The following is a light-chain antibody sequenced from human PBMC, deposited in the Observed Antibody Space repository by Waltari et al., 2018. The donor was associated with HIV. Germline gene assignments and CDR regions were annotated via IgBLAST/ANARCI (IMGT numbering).Light chain of an antibody. CDR3: QQADRIPIT. CDR1: QDISSW. CDR2: AAS. V-gene: IGKV1-12*01. Sequence: DIQMTQSPSSVSASVGDRVTITCRASQDISSWLVWYQQKTGKAPKLLIQAASILQSGVPSRCSGSGSGTDFTLTINSLQAGDFATYDCQQADRIPITFGQGTRLEIK. J-gene: IGKJ5*01.